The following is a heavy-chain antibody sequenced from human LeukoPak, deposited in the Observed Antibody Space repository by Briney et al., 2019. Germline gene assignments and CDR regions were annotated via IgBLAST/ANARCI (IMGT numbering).Heavy chain of an antibody. CDR1: GFTFSSYW. Sequence: GGSLRLSCAASGFTFSSYWMSWVRQAPGKGLVWVSRINSDGYSTSYADSVKGRFTISRDNAKNTLYLQMNSLRVEDTAVYYCASRFPRDGYNLAFDYWGQGTLVTVSS. D-gene: IGHD5-24*01. J-gene: IGHJ4*02. CDR2: INSDGYST. CDR3: ASRFPRDGYNLAFDY. V-gene: IGHV3-74*01.